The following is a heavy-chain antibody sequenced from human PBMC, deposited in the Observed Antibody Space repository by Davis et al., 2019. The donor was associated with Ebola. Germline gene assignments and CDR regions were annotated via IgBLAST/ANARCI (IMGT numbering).Heavy chain of an antibody. CDR2: LSAYNGNT. Sequence: ASVTVPRMASLYTLTSYGISCVRQAPGQGLEWMGWLSAYNGNTNYAKKLQGRVTMTTDTSTSTAYMELRSLRSDDTAVYYCARVSVKYQLRSDYWGQGTLVTVSS. J-gene: IGHJ4*02. V-gene: IGHV1-18*01. CDR3: ARVSVKYQLRSDY. D-gene: IGHD2-2*01. CDR1: LYTLTSYG.